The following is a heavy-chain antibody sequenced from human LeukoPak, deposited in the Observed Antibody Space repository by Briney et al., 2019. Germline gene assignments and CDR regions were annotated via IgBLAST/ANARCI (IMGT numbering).Heavy chain of an antibody. CDR2: IYHTGST. D-gene: IGHD4-23*01. CDR1: GGSISSGGYS. CDR3: ARAYGGNPTGLYY. Sequence: SQTLSLTCAVSGGSISSGGYSWSWIRQPPGKGLEWIGYIYHTGSTYYNPSLKSRVTISVDTSKNQFSLKLSSVTAADTAAYYCARAYGGNPTGLYYWGQGTLVTVSS. V-gene: IGHV4-30-2*01. J-gene: IGHJ4*02.